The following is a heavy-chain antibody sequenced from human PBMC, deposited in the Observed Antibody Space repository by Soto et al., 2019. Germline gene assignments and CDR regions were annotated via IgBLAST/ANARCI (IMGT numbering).Heavy chain of an antibody. D-gene: IGHD2-2*01. CDR1: GGTFGSYA. Sequence: QVQLVQSGAEVKKPGSSVKVSCKASGGTFGSYAFSWVRQAPGQGLEWMGGIIPVSGAAHYAQKFQGRVTITPDEATSTAYMELSSLSSQDTAVYYCATALGCRSTSCTLDYWGQGTRVSVSS. V-gene: IGHV1-69*01. J-gene: IGHJ4*02. CDR3: ATALGCRSTSCTLDY. CDR2: IIPVSGAA.